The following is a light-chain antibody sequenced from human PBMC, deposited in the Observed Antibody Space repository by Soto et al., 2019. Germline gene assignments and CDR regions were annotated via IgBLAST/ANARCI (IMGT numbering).Light chain of an antibody. CDR1: SSDVGGYNY. J-gene: IGLJ2*01. CDR2: DVS. Sequence: QSVLTQPASVSGSPGQSITISCTGTSSDVGGYNYVSWYQQHPGKAPKLMIYDVSNRPSGVSNRFSGSKSGNTASLTISGLQAEDEADYYCSSYTSSRENVVFGGGTKLTVL. V-gene: IGLV2-14*01. CDR3: SSYTSSRENVV.